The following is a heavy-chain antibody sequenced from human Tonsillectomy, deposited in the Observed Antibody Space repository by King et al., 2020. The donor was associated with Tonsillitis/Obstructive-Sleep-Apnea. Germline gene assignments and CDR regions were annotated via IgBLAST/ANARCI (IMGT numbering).Heavy chain of an antibody. Sequence: VQLVESGGGWVQPGGSLRLSCAASGFTFSRYWMSWVRQAPGKGLEWGANIYYDGSEKYYVDSVKGRFTISRDNAKNSLYLQMNSLSAEDTAVYFCAREYCSGNSCYRIFDSWGQGTLVTVSS. CDR1: GFTFSRYW. CDR3: AREYCSGNSCYRIFDS. CDR2: IYYDGSEK. V-gene: IGHV3-7*04. D-gene: IGHD2-15*01. J-gene: IGHJ4*02.